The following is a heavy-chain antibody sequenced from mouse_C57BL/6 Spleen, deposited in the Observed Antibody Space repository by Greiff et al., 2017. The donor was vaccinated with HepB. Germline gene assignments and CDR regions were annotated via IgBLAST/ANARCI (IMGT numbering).Heavy chain of an antibody. CDR3: ARSGDLGAMDY. CDR2: IYPRSGNT. CDR1: GYTFTSYG. J-gene: IGHJ4*01. Sequence: VQLQQSGAELARPGASVKLSCKASGYTFTSYGISWVKQRTGQGLEWIGEIYPRSGNTYYNEKFKGKATLTADKSSSTAYMELRSLTSEDSAVYFCARSGDLGAMDYWGQGTSVTVSA. D-gene: IGHD3-1*01. V-gene: IGHV1-81*01.